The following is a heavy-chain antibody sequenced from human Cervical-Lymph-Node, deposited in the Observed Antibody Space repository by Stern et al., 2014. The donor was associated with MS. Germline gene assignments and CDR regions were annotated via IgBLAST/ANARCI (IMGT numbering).Heavy chain of an antibody. CDR3: AKMVGAIFDR. Sequence: QLQLQESGPGLVRPSGTLSLTCAVSGRSIASSNSWSWVRQAPGEGLEWIGDVYHSGSTNYNPSLKSRVLISVDKPKNLFSLELKSVTAADTAVYYCAKMVGAIFDRWGQGTMVTVSS. CDR1: GRSIASSNS. CDR2: VYHSGST. V-gene: IGHV4-4*02. J-gene: IGHJ3*02. D-gene: IGHD1-26*01.